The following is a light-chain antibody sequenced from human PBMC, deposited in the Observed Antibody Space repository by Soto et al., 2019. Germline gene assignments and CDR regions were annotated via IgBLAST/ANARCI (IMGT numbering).Light chain of an antibody. J-gene: IGKJ4*01. CDR2: DAS. CDR1: RSVSSY. Sequence: EIVLTQSPATLSLSPGESATLSCRATRSVSSYLAWYQQKPGQAPRLLISDASDRAPGIPDRLSGSGSGTDFTLTISRLEPEDFAVYYCQQYGSAPELTFGGGTKVDIK. CDR3: QQYGSAPELT. V-gene: IGKV3-20*01.